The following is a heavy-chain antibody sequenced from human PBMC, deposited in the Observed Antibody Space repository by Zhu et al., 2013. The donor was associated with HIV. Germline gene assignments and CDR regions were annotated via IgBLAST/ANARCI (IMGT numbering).Heavy chain of an antibody. CDR1: GGSINRYY. CDR2: IYYSGST. CDR3: ARDRSHDSSGYLLDY. J-gene: IGHJ4*02. Sequence: QVQLQESGPGLVKPSETLSLTCSVSGGSINRYYWSWIRQPAGKGLEWIGYIYYSGSTYYNPSLKSRVTISVDTSKNQFSLKLSSVTAADTAVYYCARDRSHDSSGYLLDYWGQGTLVTVSS. V-gene: IGHV4-59*06. D-gene: IGHD3-22*01.